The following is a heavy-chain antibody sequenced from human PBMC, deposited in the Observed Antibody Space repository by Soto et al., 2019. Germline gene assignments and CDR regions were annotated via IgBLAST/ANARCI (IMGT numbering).Heavy chain of an antibody. D-gene: IGHD6-19*01. Sequence: QITLKESGPTLVKPTQTLTLSCTFSGFSFSTSSVGVGWIRQPPGKALEWLALIYWDDDKRYNPSLRNRLTITKDSSRNQVVVTLTEMDPVDTGTYYCVKVYWVAAGNRYYFDYWGQGTRVSVSS. CDR2: IYWDDDK. CDR3: VKVYWVAAGNRYYFDY. CDR1: GFSFSTSSVG. V-gene: IGHV2-5*04. J-gene: IGHJ4*02.